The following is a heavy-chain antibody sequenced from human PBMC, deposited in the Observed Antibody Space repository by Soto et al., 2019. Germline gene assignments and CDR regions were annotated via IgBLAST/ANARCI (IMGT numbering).Heavy chain of an antibody. CDR3: ARYGGSGTYFFDY. CDR1: GGSISSGGYA. D-gene: IGHD3-16*01. Sequence: TLSLTCAVSGGSISSGGYAWSWIRQPPGKGLEWIGYIYDSGSTYYNPSLKSRVTISVDRSKNQFSLSLSSVTAADTAVYYCARYGGSGTYFFDYWGQGTQVTVSS. J-gene: IGHJ4*02. CDR2: IYDSGST. V-gene: IGHV4-30-2*01.